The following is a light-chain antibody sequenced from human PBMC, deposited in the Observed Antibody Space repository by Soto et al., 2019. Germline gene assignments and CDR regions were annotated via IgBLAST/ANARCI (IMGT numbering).Light chain of an antibody. V-gene: IGKV4-1*01. CDR3: QQYYSIPWT. CDR2: WAS. J-gene: IGKJ1*01. Sequence: DIVMTQSPDSLAVSLGERATINCRSSQSVLYSSNNKNYLAWYQQKPGQPPKLLIYWASTRESGVPDRFSGSGSGNDFTLTISSLQAEDVAVYYCQQYYSIPWTFGQGTKVEIK. CDR1: QSVLYSSNNKNY.